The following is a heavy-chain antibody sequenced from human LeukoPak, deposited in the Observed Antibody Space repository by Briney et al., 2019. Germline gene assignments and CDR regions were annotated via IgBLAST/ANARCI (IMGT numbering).Heavy chain of an antibody. CDR1: GGTLSSYA. V-gene: IGHV1-69*01. Sequence: ASVKVSCKASGGTLSSYAISWVRQAPGQGLEWMGGIIPIFGTANYAQKFQGRVTITADESTSTAYMELSSLRSEDTAVYYCARGVGGATIYYFDYWGQGTLVTVSS. CDR2: IIPIFGTA. CDR3: ARGVGGATIYYFDY. D-gene: IGHD1-26*01. J-gene: IGHJ4*02.